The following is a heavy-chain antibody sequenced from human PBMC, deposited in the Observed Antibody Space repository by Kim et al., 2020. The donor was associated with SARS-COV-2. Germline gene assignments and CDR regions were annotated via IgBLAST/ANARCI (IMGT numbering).Heavy chain of an antibody. J-gene: IGHJ6*03. CDR3: ARWAGYDILTGYPQYYYMDV. D-gene: IGHD3-9*01. V-gene: IGHV3-64*01. CDR1: GFTVSSYA. CDR2: ISSNGGST. Sequence: GGSLRLSGAASGFTVSSYAMHWVRQAPGKGLEYVSAISSNGGSTYYANSVKGRFTISRDNSKNKLYLQMGSLRAEDMAVYYCARWAGYDILTGYPQYYYMDVWGTGSKFTGS.